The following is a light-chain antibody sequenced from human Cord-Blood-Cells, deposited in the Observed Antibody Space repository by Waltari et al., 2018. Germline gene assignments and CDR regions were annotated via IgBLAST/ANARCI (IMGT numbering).Light chain of an antibody. CDR3: AAWDDSLSGYVV. J-gene: IGLJ2*01. CDR2: RNN. V-gene: IGLV1-47*01. CDR1: SSNIGSNY. Sequence: QSVLTQPPSASGTPGQRVTISCSGSSSNIGSNYVYWYQQLPGTAPKLLSYRNNQRPSGVPDRFSGSKSDTSASLAISGLRSEEEADYYCAAWDDSLSGYVVFGGGTKLTGL.